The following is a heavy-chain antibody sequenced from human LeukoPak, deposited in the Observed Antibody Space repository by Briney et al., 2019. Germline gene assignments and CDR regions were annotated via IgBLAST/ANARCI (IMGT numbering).Heavy chain of an antibody. V-gene: IGHV1-18*01. Sequence: ASVKVSCKASGYTFTSYGISWVRQAPGQGLEWMGWISAYNGNTNYAQKLQGRVTMTTDTSTSTAYMELRSLRSDDTAVYYCARDRGRVFIAAAGTVGYWGQGTLVTVSS. CDR2: ISAYNGNT. CDR3: ARDRGRVFIAAAGTVGY. D-gene: IGHD6-13*01. J-gene: IGHJ4*02. CDR1: GYTFTSYG.